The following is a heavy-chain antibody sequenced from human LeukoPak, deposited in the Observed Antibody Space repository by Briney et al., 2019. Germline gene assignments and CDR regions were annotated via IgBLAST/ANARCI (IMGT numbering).Heavy chain of an antibody. CDR1: GFTFSSYG. V-gene: IGHV3-30*02. CDR3: AKDSDGSGSLYYYYYYYMDV. J-gene: IGHJ6*03. CDR2: IRYDGSNK. Sequence: GGSLRLSCAASGFTFSSYGMHWVRQAPGKGLEWVAFIRYDGSNKYYADSVKGRFTISRDNSKNTLYLQMNSLRAEDTAAYYCAKDSDGSGSLYYYYYYYMDVWGKGTTVTVSS. D-gene: IGHD3-10*01.